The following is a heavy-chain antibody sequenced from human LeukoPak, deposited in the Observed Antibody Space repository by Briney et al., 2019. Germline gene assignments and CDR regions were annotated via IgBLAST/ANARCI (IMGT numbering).Heavy chain of an antibody. V-gene: IGHV3-53*01. Sequence: PGGSLRLSCAASGFTFSGSYMSWVRQAPGKGLEWVSVVYSGGSTYYADSVKGRFTISRDNSKNTLYLQMNSLRAEDTAVYYCARDLSGMNIAAAKGGSDYWGQGTLVTVSS. J-gene: IGHJ4*02. CDR3: ARDLSGMNIAAAKGGSDY. D-gene: IGHD6-13*01. CDR1: GFTFSGSY. CDR2: VYSGGST.